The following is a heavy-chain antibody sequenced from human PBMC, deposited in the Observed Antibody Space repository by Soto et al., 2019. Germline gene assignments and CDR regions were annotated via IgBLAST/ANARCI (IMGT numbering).Heavy chain of an antibody. CDR1: GFTFSSYA. CDR2: ISGSGGST. D-gene: IGHD3-16*01. V-gene: IGHV3-23*01. Sequence: GGSLILSCAASGFTFSSYAMSWVRQAPGKGLEWVSAISGSGGSTYYADSVKGRFTISRDNSKNTLYLQMNSLRAEDTAVYYCAKDGGMTPDAFDIWGQGTMVTVSS. J-gene: IGHJ3*02. CDR3: AKDGGMTPDAFDI.